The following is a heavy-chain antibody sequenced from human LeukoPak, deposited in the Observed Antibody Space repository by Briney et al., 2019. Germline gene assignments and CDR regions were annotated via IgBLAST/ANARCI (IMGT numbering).Heavy chain of an antibody. V-gene: IGHV4-4*07. D-gene: IGHD6-13*01. CDR2: FYDTGSV. CDR1: GASMKDYY. Sequence: SETLSLTCSVSGASMKDYYWNWIRLSTGKGLEWIGRFYDTGSVIYNPSLKCRATLSVDTSKNHVYLKLTSVTAADTAVYYCVTGDTATTSRYAFEFWGPGTKVIVSS. J-gene: IGHJ3*01. CDR3: VTGDTATTSRYAFEF.